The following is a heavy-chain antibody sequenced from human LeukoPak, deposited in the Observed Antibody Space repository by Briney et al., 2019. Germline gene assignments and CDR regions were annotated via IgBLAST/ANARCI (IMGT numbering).Heavy chain of an antibody. D-gene: IGHD6-13*01. V-gene: IGHV3-43D*03. Sequence: EGSLRLSCAASGFTFDDYAMHWVRQAPGKGLEWVSLISWDGGSTYYADSVKGRFTISRDNSKNSLYLQMNSLRAEDTALYYCAKDIGGVYSSSWYGGIDYYMDVWGKGTTVTVSS. CDR2: ISWDGGST. CDR1: GFTFDDYA. CDR3: AKDIGGVYSSSWYGGIDYYMDV. J-gene: IGHJ6*03.